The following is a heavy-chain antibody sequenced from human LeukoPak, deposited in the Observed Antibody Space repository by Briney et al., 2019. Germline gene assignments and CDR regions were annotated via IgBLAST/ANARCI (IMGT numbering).Heavy chain of an antibody. Sequence: SETLSLTCAVYGGSFSGFYWSDYYWSWIRQPPGKGLEWIGEISHSGSTNYNPSLKSRVTISVDTSKSQFSLKLNSVTAADTAVYYCARVPVWFGELRRGFGDYWGQGTLVTVSS. D-gene: IGHD3-10*01. CDR2: ISHSGST. J-gene: IGHJ4*02. V-gene: IGHV4-34*01. CDR3: ARVPVWFGELRRGFGDY. CDR1: GGSFSGFYWSDYY.